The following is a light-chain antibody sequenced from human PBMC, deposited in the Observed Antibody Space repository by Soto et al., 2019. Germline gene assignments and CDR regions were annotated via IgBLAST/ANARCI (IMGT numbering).Light chain of an antibody. Sequence: QAVVTQSPSASASLGASVKLTCTLSSRHSSYAIAWHQQQPEKGPRYLMKLNSDGRHTKGDAIPDRFSDSSSGTERYLTISSLQSEDEADYYCQTWGTGILVFGGGTKLTVL. V-gene: IGLV4-69*01. J-gene: IGLJ2*01. CDR1: SRHSSYA. CDR3: QTWGTGILV. CDR2: LNSDGRH.